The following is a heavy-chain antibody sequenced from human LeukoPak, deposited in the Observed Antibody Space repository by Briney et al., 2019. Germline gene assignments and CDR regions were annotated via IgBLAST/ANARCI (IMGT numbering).Heavy chain of an antibody. CDR1: ESTFDHA. Sequence: PGGSLRLSCTASESTFDHAMHWVRQTPGKGLEWVSGIGWNSARTGYADSVRGRFTISRDNAKNSLYLQMNSLRAEDTALYYCAKDSLVSRYFDLWGRGTLVTVSS. V-gene: IGHV3-9*01. J-gene: IGHJ2*01. CDR3: AKDSLVSRYFDL. CDR2: IGWNSART. D-gene: IGHD3-9*01.